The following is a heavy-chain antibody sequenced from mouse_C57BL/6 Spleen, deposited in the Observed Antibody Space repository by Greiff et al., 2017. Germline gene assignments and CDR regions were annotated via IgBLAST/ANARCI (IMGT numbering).Heavy chain of an antibody. CDR1: GYTFTSYW. Sequence: QVQLKQPGAELVKPGASVKLSCKASGYTFTSYWMHWVKQRPGQGLEWIGMIHPNSGSTNYNEKFKSKATLTVDKSSSTAYMQLSSLTSEDSAVYYCARNYYSNYAYAMDYWGQGTSVTVSS. V-gene: IGHV1-64*01. CDR3: ARNYYSNYAYAMDY. J-gene: IGHJ4*01. CDR2: IHPNSGST. D-gene: IGHD2-5*01.